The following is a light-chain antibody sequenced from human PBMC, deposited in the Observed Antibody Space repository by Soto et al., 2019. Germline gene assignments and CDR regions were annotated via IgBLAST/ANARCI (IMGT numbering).Light chain of an antibody. V-gene: IGLV2-11*01. CDR3: CSYAGTSTVV. CDR2: DVS. Sequence: QSVLTQPRSVSGSPGQSVTISCTGTSSDVGGYNHVSWYQQYPGKAPKPMIYDVSERPSGVPDRFSGSKFGNTASLTISGLQDEDEADYYCCSYAGTSTVVFGGGTKVTVL. J-gene: IGLJ2*01. CDR1: SSDVGGYNH.